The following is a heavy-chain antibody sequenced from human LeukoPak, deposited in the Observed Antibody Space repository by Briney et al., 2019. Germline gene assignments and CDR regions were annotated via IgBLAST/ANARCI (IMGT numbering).Heavy chain of an antibody. CDR2: INHSGST. V-gene: IGHV4-34*01. CDR3: ARGRKLPEMATMGYYFDY. Sequence: SETLSLTCAVYGGSFSGYYWSWIRQPPGKGLEWIGEINHSGSTNYNPSLKSRVTISVDTSKNQFSLKLSSVTAADTAVYYCARGRKLPEMATMGYYFDYWGQGTLVTVSS. D-gene: IGHD5-24*01. CDR1: GGSFSGYY. J-gene: IGHJ4*02.